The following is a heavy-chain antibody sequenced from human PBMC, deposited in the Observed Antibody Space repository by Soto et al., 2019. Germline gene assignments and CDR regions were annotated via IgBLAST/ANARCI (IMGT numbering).Heavy chain of an antibody. V-gene: IGHV4-4*02. D-gene: IGHD2-15*01. J-gene: IGHJ4*02. CDR3: AKVIGHLEGRALAY. Sequence: KASETLSLTCAVSGGSISSNDWWTWVRQPPGRGLEWIGEIFHTGSTNSNPSLKSRVTISLDKSKNQFSLKLSSVTAADTAIYYCAKVIGHLEGRALAYWGQGSLVTVSS. CDR1: GGSISSNDW. CDR2: IFHTGST.